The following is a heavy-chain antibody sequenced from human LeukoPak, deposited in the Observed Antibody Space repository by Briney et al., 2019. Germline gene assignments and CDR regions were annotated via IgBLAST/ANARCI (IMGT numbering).Heavy chain of an antibody. J-gene: IGHJ5*02. CDR3: ARGRTGRSWYAPRGPVFDP. D-gene: IGHD6-13*01. V-gene: IGHV4-34*01. CDR1: GGSFSGYY. CDR2: INHSGST. Sequence: KPSETLSLTCAVYGGSFSGYYWSWIRQPPGKGLEWIGEINHSGSTNYNPSLKSRVTISVDTSKNQFSLKLSSVTAADTAVYYCARGRTGRSWYAPRGPVFDPWGQGTLVTVSS.